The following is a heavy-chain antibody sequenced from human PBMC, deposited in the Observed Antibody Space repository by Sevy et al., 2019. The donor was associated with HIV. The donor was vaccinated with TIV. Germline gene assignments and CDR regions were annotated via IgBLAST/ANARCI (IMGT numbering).Heavy chain of an antibody. D-gene: IGHD3-3*01. V-gene: IGHV3-7*01. CDR1: GFSFTWYW. CDR3: ARVPRYDEPYYFDY. CDR2: IKQDGSEK. J-gene: IGHJ4*02. Sequence: GRSLRLSCAASGFSFTWYWMSWLRQTPEKGLEWVANIKQDGSEKNYVDSVKGRFTISRDNSKNTLYLQMNSLSVEDTAFYYCARVPRYDEPYYFDYWGQGALVYVSS.